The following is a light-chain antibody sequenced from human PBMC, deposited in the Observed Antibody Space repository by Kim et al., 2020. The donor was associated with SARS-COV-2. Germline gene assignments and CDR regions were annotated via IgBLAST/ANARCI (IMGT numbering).Light chain of an antibody. Sequence: SPGEKATLSCRASQTVCSTCLAWYQQKPGQAPRLLIYSAYTRATGIPDRFSGGGSGTDFTLTISRLEPEESAVYYCQQYGTTPPYTFGQGTKLEIK. CDR2: SAY. J-gene: IGKJ2*01. CDR1: QTVCSTC. CDR3: QQYGTTPPYT. V-gene: IGKV3-20*01.